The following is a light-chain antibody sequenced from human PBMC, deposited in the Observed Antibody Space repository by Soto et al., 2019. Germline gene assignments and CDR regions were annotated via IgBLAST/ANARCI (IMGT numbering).Light chain of an antibody. Sequence: DIQLTQSPSFLSASVGDRVTITCRASQGISNYLAWYQQRPGKAPKLLIYAASTLQTGVPSRFSGSGSGTEFTLTISSLHPEDFATYHCQQLTSYPRSTFGQGTRLEIK. V-gene: IGKV1-9*01. CDR3: QQLTSYPRST. CDR2: AAS. CDR1: QGISNY. J-gene: IGKJ5*01.